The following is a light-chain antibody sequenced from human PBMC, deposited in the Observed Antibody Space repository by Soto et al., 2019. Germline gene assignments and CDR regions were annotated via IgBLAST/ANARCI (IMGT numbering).Light chain of an antibody. CDR2: AAS. Sequence: EIVLTQSPGTLSLSPGERASFSCRASQSVGSDYLGWYQHRPGQAPRLLIRAASRRATGIPARFSGSGSGTDFTLTINNLDPEDSAVYFCQQHVTSPRTFGQGTKLEIK. CDR3: QQHVTSPRT. J-gene: IGKJ2*01. CDR1: QSVGSDY. V-gene: IGKV3-20*01.